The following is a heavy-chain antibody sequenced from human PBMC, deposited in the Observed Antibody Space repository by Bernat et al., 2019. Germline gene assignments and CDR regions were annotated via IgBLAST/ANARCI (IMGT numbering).Heavy chain of an antibody. Sequence: QVQLVESGGGVVQPGRSLRLSCAASGFTFSSYGMHWVRQAPGKGLEWGAGIWYDGSNKYYADSVKGRFTISRDNSKNTLYLQMNSLRAEDTAVYYCARESSDVDTAMAPLLDSMGFDPWGQGTLVTVSS. CDR2: IWYDGSNK. CDR3: ARESSDVDTAMAPLLDSMGFDP. V-gene: IGHV3-33*01. CDR1: GFTFSSYG. J-gene: IGHJ5*02. D-gene: IGHD5-18*01.